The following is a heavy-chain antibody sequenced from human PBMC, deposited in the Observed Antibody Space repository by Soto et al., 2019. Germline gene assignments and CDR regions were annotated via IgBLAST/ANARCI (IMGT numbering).Heavy chain of an antibody. CDR3: ARVRNYYDSSGYYVDY. D-gene: IGHD3-22*01. J-gene: IGHJ4*02. Sequence: TSETLSLTCTVSGGSISSGDYYWSWIRQPPGKGLEWIGYIYYSGSTYYNPSLKSRVTTSVDTSRNQFSLKLSSVTAADTAVYYCARVRNYYDSSGYYVDYWGQGTLVTVSS. V-gene: IGHV4-30-4*01. CDR2: IYYSGST. CDR1: GGSISSGDYY.